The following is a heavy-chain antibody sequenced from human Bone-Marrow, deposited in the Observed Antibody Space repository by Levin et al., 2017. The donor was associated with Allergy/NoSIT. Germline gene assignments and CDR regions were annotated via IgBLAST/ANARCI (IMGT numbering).Heavy chain of an antibody. CDR2: LKSKTDGGTI. D-gene: IGHD3-3*02. V-gene: IGHV3-15*01. CDR3: TTLALSSYFDY. J-gene: IGHJ4*02. CDR1: GFTFNNAW. Sequence: PGGSLRLSCAASGFTFNNAWMSWVRQAPGKGLEWIGRLKSKTDGGTIDYAAPVKGRFTISRDDSENTLYLQMNSLKTEDTAVYYCTTLALSSYFDYWGQGTLVTVSS.